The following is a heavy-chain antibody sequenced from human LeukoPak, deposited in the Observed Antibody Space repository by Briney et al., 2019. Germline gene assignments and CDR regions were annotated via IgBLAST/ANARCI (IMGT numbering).Heavy chain of an antibody. CDR1: GGSFSGNY. Sequence: PSETLSLTCAVYGGSFSGNYWNWIRQPPGKGLEWIGEINHSGSTNYNPSLKSRVTISVDKSKNQFSLRLSSVTAADTAVYYCARGLEDYCSSTSCPTSYYFDYWGQGTLVTVSS. D-gene: IGHD2-2*01. CDR2: INHSGST. V-gene: IGHV4-34*01. J-gene: IGHJ4*02. CDR3: ARGLEDYCSSTSCPTSYYFDY.